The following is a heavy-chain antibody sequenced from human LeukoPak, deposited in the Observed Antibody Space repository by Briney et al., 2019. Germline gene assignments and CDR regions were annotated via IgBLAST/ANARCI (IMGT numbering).Heavy chain of an antibody. CDR1: GFTFSSYA. CDR3: AKDIRRYSSLPNWFDP. D-gene: IGHD6-13*01. V-gene: IGHV3-23*01. CDR2: ISGSGGST. Sequence: GGSLRLSCAASGFTFSSYAMSWVRQAPGKGLEWVSAISGSGGSTYYADSVKGRFTISRDNSKNTLYLQMNSLRAEDTAVYYCAKDIRRYSSLPNWFDPWGQGTLVTVSS. J-gene: IGHJ5*02.